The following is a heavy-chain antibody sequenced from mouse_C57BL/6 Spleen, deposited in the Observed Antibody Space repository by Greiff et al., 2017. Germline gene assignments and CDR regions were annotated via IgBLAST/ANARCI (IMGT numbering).Heavy chain of an antibody. CDR1: GFTFSSYA. J-gene: IGHJ1*03. CDR2: ISSGGDYI. Sequence: DVMLVESGEGLVKPGGSLKLSCAASGFTFSSYAMSWVRQTPEKRLEWVAYISSGGDYIYYAVTVKGRFTISRDNARNTLYLQMSSLKAEDTAMYYCTRDSSSYWYFDVWGTGTTVTVSS. V-gene: IGHV5-9-1*02. CDR3: TRDSSSYWYFDV. D-gene: IGHD1-1*01.